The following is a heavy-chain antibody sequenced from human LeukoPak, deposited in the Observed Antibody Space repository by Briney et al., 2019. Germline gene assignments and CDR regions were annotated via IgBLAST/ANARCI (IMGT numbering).Heavy chain of an antibody. CDR3: ARQGGIAAPWDY. V-gene: IGHV1-8*01. Sequence: ASVKVSCKASGYTFTSYDINWVRQATGQGLEWMGWMNPNSGNTGYAQKFQGRVTMTRNTSISTAYVELSSLRSEDTAVYYCARQGGIAAPWDYWGQGTLVTVSS. J-gene: IGHJ4*02. D-gene: IGHD6-13*01. CDR1: GYTFTSYD. CDR2: MNPNSGNT.